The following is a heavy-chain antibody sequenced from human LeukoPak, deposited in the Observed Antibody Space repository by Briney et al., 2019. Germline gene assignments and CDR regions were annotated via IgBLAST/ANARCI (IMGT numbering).Heavy chain of an antibody. CDR1: GFTFSSYA. CDR3: AKDQRRGYCSSTSCYIDY. Sequence: GGSLRLSCAASGFTFSSYAMTWVRQAPGKGLECVSAISGSADRTYYADSVKGRFTISRDNSKNTLYLQMNSLRAEDTAVYYCAKDQRRGYCSSTSCYIDYWGQGTLVTVSS. D-gene: IGHD2-2*02. CDR2: ISGSADRT. V-gene: IGHV3-23*01. J-gene: IGHJ4*02.